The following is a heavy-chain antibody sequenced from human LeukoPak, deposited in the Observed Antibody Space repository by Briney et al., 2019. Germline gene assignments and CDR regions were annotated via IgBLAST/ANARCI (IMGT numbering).Heavy chain of an antibody. D-gene: IGHD1-26*01. CDR3: AKLIQIVGASDDDY. J-gene: IGHJ4*02. CDR1: GFTFTTHA. Sequence: GGSLRLSCAASGFTFTTHAMSWVRQAPGKGLEWVSSISDSGDSTYYADSVKGRFTISRDNAKKTLYLQMNSLRAEDTAIYYCAKLIQIVGASDDDYWGQGTLVTVSS. CDR2: ISDSGDST. V-gene: IGHV3-23*01.